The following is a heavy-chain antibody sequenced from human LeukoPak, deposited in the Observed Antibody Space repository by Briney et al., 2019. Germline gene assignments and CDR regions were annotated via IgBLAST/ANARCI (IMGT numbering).Heavy chain of an antibody. CDR2: IRSKLNGFAT. Sequence: GGSLRLSCAASRFAFSDSAIHWVRQTSGKGLEWLCRIRSKLNGFATAYGASAEGRFTVSRDDSKNTAYLQMNSLRTEDTALYYCTTLHSSTVFESWGRGTLVTVSS. V-gene: IGHV3-73*01. J-gene: IGHJ4*02. D-gene: IGHD6-13*01. CDR3: TTLHSSTVFES. CDR1: RFAFSDSA.